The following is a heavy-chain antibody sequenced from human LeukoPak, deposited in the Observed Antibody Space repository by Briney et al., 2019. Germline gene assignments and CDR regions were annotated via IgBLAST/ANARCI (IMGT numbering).Heavy chain of an antibody. Sequence: SETLSLTCTVSGYSISSGYYWGWSRQPPGKGLEWIGSIYHSGSTYYNRSLKSRVTISVDTSKIQFSLKLSSVTAADTAVYYCARGWNTAMVTFDYWGQGTLVTVSS. J-gene: IGHJ4*02. D-gene: IGHD5-18*01. V-gene: IGHV4-38-2*02. CDR3: ARGWNTAMVTFDY. CDR2: IYHSGST. CDR1: GYSISSGYY.